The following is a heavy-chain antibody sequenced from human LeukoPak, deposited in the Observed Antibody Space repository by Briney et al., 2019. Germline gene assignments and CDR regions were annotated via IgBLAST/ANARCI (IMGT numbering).Heavy chain of an antibody. Sequence: SETLSLTCAVYGGSFSGYYWSWIRQPPGKGLEWIGEINHSGSTNYNPSLKSRVTTSVDTSKNQFSLKLSSVTAADTAVYYCARRHSPVAGSVGDFDYWGQGTLVTVSS. CDR2: INHSGST. J-gene: IGHJ4*02. CDR3: ARRHSPVAGSVGDFDY. CDR1: GGSFSGYY. D-gene: IGHD6-19*01. V-gene: IGHV4-34*01.